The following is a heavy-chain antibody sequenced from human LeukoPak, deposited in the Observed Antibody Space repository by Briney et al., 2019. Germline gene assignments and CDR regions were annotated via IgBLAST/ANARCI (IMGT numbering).Heavy chain of an antibody. CDR3: ARVAWEGDWLLYHNWFDS. V-gene: IGHV1-18*01. CDR2: ISTYNGNT. Sequence: GASVTVSFTGSAYTFTIYGICRVRDGPGQGLEWVGEISTYNGNTNYAQKLQGRVTMTTDTSTSTAYMELRSLRSDDTAVYYCARVAWEGDWLLYHNWFDSWGQGTLVTVSS. D-gene: IGHD3/OR15-3a*01. J-gene: IGHJ5*01. CDR1: AYTFTIYG.